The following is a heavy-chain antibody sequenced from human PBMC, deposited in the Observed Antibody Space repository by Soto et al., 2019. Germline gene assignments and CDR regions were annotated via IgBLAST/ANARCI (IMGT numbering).Heavy chain of an antibody. CDR3: ARATPTAAVDY. Sequence: QVQLQESGPGLVRPSQTLSLTCTVSGDSISRGHYWSWIRQHPGQGLQWIGYISYSGSTYYNPSLNSRVDISADTSKNLFSLKLTSVTAADTAVYYCARATPTAAVDYWGQGSLVTVSS. V-gene: IGHV4-31*03. J-gene: IGHJ4*02. D-gene: IGHD1-26*01. CDR1: GDSISRGHY. CDR2: ISYSGST.